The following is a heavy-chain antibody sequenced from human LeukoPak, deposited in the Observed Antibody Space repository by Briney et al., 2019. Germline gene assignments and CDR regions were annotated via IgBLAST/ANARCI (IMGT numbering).Heavy chain of an antibody. V-gene: IGHV1-69*13. CDR2: IIPLFGTA. J-gene: IGHJ6*02. CDR1: GGTLSSYA. D-gene: IGHD2-8*01. Sequence: RGASVKVSCKASGGTLSSYAVSWVRQAPGQGLEWMGGIIPLFGTANYAQKFKGRVTITADESTSAAYMEPSSLKSEDTAVYYCASTYCTNGVCYTGHYYYYYGMDVWGQGTTVIVSS. CDR3: ASTYCTNGVCYTGHYYYYYGMDV.